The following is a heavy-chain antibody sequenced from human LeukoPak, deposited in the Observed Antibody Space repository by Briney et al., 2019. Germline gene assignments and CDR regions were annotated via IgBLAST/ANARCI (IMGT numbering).Heavy chain of an antibody. CDR2: IYYSGST. D-gene: IGHD6-13*01. J-gene: IGHJ4*02. Sequence: SETLSLTCTVSGGSISSYYWSWIRQPPGKGLEWIGYIYYSGSTNYNPSLKSRVTISVDTSKNQFSLKLSSVTAADTAVYYCARHVAAAGYFDYWGQGTLVTVSS. CDR3: ARHVAAAGYFDY. CDR1: GGSISSYY. V-gene: IGHV4-59*08.